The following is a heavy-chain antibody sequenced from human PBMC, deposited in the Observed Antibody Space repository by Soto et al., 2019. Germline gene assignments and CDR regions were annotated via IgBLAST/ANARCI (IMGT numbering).Heavy chain of an antibody. V-gene: IGHV1-8*01. CDR1: GYTFTSYD. CDR3: ASFYDLWSGSRYYYMDV. D-gene: IGHD3-3*01. J-gene: IGHJ6*03. Sequence: ASVKVSCKASGYTFTSYDINWVRQATGQGLEWMGWMNPNSGNTGYAQKFQGRVTMTRNTSISTAYMELSSLRSEDTAVYYCASFYDLWSGSRYYYMDVWGKGTTVTVSS. CDR2: MNPNSGNT.